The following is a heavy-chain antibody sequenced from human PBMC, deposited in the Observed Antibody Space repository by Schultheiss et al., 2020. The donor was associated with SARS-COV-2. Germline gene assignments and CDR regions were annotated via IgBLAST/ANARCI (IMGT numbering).Heavy chain of an antibody. CDR2: IIPIFGTA. CDR1: GYTFTSYG. Sequence: SVKVSCKASGYTFTSYGISWVRQAPGQGLEWMGGIIPIFGTANYAQMFQGRVTMTRNTSIFTGYMELSSLRSEDTAVYYCAKEEGQWELYNWFDPWGQGTLVTVSS. J-gene: IGHJ5*02. D-gene: IGHD1-26*01. V-gene: IGHV1-69*05. CDR3: AKEEGQWELYNWFDP.